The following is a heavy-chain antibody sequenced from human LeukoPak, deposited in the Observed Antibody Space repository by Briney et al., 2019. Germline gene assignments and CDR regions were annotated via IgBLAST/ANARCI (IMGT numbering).Heavy chain of an antibody. Sequence: SETLSLTCTVSGGSISSYYWSWIRQPPGKGLEWIGYIYYSGSTNYNPSLKSRVTISVGTSKNQFSLKLSSVTAADTAVYYCARHLTDCSSTSCYGPPGGMDVWGQGTTVTVSS. CDR2: IYYSGST. CDR3: ARHLTDCSSTSCYGPPGGMDV. CDR1: GGSISSYY. J-gene: IGHJ6*02. V-gene: IGHV4-59*08. D-gene: IGHD2-2*01.